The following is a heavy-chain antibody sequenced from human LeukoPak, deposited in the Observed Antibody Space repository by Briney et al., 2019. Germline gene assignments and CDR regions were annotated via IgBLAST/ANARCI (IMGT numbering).Heavy chain of an antibody. V-gene: IGHV3-21*01. Sequence: GGSLRLSCAASGFTFSSYSMNWVRQAPGKGLEWVSSISSSSSYIYYADSVKGRFTISRDNAKNSLYLQMNSLRAEDTAVYYFSRDRGLSWGGGLDYWGQGTLVTVSS. J-gene: IGHJ4*02. CDR2: ISSSSSYI. D-gene: IGHD3-16*01. CDR3: SRDRGLSWGGGLDY. CDR1: GFTFSSYS.